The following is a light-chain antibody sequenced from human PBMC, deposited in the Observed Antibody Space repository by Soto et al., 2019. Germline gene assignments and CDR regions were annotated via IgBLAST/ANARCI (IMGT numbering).Light chain of an antibody. CDR3: QVWDSSSDHLYWV. CDR1: NIGSKS. J-gene: IGLJ3*02. Sequence: SSELTQPPSVSVAPGQTARITCGGTNIGSKSVHWYQQKPGQAPVLVVYDDSDRPSGIPERFSGSNSGNTATLTISRVEAGDEADYYCQVWDSSSDHLYWVFGGGTKLTVL. CDR2: DDS. V-gene: IGLV3-21*02.